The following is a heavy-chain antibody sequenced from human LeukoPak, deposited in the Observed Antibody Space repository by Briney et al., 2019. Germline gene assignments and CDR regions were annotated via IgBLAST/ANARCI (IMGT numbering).Heavy chain of an antibody. V-gene: IGHV4-38-2*02. Sequence: SETLSLTCTVSGYSISSGYYWGWIRQPPGEGLEWIGSIYHSGSTYYNPSLKSRVTISVDTSKNQFSLKLSSVTAADTAVYYCARDNDILTPFGAWGQGTLVTVSS. D-gene: IGHD3-9*01. CDR2: IYHSGST. CDR1: GYSISSGYY. J-gene: IGHJ5*02. CDR3: ARDNDILTPFGA.